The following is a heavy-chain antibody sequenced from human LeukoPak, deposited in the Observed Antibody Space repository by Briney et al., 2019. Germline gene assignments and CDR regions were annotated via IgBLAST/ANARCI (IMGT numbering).Heavy chain of an antibody. D-gene: IGHD3-10*01. CDR3: AKGELLWFGDVYYYYYMDV. J-gene: IGHJ6*03. Sequence: GGSLRLSCAASGFTFSSYAMTWVRQAPGKGLEWVSSISGTGGSTYYADSVKGRFTISRDNSKNTLYLQMNSLRAGDTAVYYCAKGELLWFGDVYYYYYMDVWGKGTTVTVSS. V-gene: IGHV3-23*01. CDR2: ISGTGGST. CDR1: GFTFSSYA.